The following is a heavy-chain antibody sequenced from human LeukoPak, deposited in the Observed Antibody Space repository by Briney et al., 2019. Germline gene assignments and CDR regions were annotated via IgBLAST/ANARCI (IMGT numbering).Heavy chain of an antibody. CDR3: AKTYSSGWYYFDY. Sequence: GRSLRLSCVASGFTFDDYAMHWVGQAPGKGLERVSGISWNSGSIGYADSVKGRFTISRDNAKNSLYLQMNSLRAEDMALYYCAKTYSSGWYYFDYWGQGTLVTVSS. D-gene: IGHD6-19*01. CDR1: GFTFDDYA. CDR2: ISWNSGSI. J-gene: IGHJ4*02. V-gene: IGHV3-9*03.